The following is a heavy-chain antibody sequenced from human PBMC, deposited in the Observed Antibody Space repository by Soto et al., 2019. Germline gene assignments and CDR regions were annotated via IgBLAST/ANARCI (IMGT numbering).Heavy chain of an antibody. J-gene: IGHJ4*02. CDR3: ATGARYCRGGSCDPDE. CDR2: IMPIFAAP. CDR1: GGTISTNV. V-gene: IGHV1-69*06. D-gene: IGHD2-15*01. Sequence: QVQLMQSGAEVKKPGSSVKVSCKASGGTISTNVISWVRQAPGQGLEWMGEIMPIFAAPNNAQKFQGRLTITADTSTTTVYMELSSLTSEDTAVYFCATGARYCRGGSCDPDEWGQGTLVIVSS.